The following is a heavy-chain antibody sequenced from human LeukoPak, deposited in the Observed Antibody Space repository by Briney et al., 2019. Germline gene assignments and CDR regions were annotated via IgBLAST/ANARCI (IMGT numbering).Heavy chain of an antibody. Sequence: GGSLRLSCAASGLTISNNFMGWVRQAPGPGLEWVSLIYSGGSTDSADSVKGRFTISRDNSKNTLHLQMNSLRAEDTAVYYCARDTDYYGSGRHGYFDHWGQGTLVTVSS. CDR3: ARDTDYYGSGRHGYFDH. J-gene: IGHJ1*01. V-gene: IGHV3-66*01. CDR2: IYSGGST. D-gene: IGHD3-10*01. CDR1: GLTISNNF.